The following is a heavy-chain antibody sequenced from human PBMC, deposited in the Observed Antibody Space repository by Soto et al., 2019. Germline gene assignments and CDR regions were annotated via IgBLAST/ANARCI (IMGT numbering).Heavy chain of an antibody. Sequence: QVQLVQSGAEVKKPGASVKVSCKASGYTFTSYGISWVRQAPGQGLEWMGWISAYNGNTNYAQKLQGRVTMTTDTSTSTAYMELRSRRSDDTAVYYCSRGKSIVVAPAAPWGGVDYWCQGTLVTVSS. V-gene: IGHV1-18*01. CDR3: SRGKSIVVAPAAPWGGVDY. J-gene: IGHJ4*02. D-gene: IGHD2-2*01. CDR1: GYTFTSYG. CDR2: ISAYNGNT.